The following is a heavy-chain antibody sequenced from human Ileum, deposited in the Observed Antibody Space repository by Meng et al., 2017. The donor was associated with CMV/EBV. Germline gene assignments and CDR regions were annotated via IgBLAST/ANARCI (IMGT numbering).Heavy chain of an antibody. CDR1: GFTFRRSP. J-gene: IGHJ4*02. CDR3: AARVGPSGSYYFDS. V-gene: IGHV3-23*01. CDR2: IPTYGDST. D-gene: IGHD3-10*01. Sequence: GESLKISCVASGFTFRRSPMSWVRQAPGKGLEWVSTIPTYGDSTYNADFVKGRFTISRDNSKDTLYLKMTSLRADDTALYYCAARVGPSGSYYFDSWGQGSLVTVSS.